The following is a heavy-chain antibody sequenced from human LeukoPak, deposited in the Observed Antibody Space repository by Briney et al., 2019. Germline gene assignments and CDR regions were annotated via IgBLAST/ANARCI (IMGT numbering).Heavy chain of an antibody. Sequence: ASVKVSCKVSVFAITELSMHWVRQAPGKGHEWMGGFDPEDGETIYAQKFQGRVSMTEDTSTDTAYMELSSLRSEDTAVYYCATKTYYYDSSGYFSLPDYWGQGTLVTVSS. CDR3: ATKTYYYDSSGYFSLPDY. D-gene: IGHD3-22*01. V-gene: IGHV1-24*01. CDR1: VFAITELS. CDR2: FDPEDGET. J-gene: IGHJ4*02.